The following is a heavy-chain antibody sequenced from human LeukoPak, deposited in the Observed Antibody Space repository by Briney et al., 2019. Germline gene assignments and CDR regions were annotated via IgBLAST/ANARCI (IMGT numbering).Heavy chain of an antibody. D-gene: IGHD3-10*01. V-gene: IGHV4-59*01. CDR1: GCSISSYY. J-gene: IGHJ4*02. CDR3: ASHYYGSGSLTYFDY. Sequence: ESSETLSLTCTGSGCSISSYYWSWIRQPPGQGLEWIGNIYYSGSTNYNPSLKSRVTISVDTSKNQFSLKLSSVTAADTAVYYCASHYYGSGSLTYFDYWGQGTLVTVSS. CDR2: IYYSGST.